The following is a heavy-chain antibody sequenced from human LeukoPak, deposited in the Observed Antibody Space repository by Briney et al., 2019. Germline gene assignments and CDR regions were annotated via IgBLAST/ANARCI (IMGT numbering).Heavy chain of an antibody. D-gene: IGHD2/OR15-2a*01. CDR1: GFTFSSYG. V-gene: IGHV3-33*01. Sequence: QPGRSLRLSCAASGFTFSSYGMHWVRQAPGKGLEWVAVIWYDGSNKYYADSVKGRFTISRDNSKNTLYLQMNSLRAEDTAVYYCARGGRIRGPFSDFGYWGQGTLVTVSS. CDR2: IWYDGSNK. J-gene: IGHJ4*02. CDR3: ARGGRIRGPFSDFGY.